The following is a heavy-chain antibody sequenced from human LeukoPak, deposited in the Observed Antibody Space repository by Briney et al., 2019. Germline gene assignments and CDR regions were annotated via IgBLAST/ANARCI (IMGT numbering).Heavy chain of an antibody. CDR2: ISYDGSNE. V-gene: IGHV3-30*18. CDR3: AKWKGSNLEASGWYFDY. Sequence: GRSLRLSCAASGFTFSSYGMHWVRQAPGKGPEWVAVISYDGSNEYYADSVKGRFTISRDNSKNTLYLQMNSLRAEDTALYHCAKWKGSNLEASGWYFDYWGQGVLVTVSS. D-gene: IGHD6-19*01. J-gene: IGHJ4*02. CDR1: GFTFSSYG.